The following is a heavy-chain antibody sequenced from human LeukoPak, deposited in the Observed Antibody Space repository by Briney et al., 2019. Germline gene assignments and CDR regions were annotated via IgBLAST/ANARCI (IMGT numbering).Heavy chain of an antibody. J-gene: IGHJ4*02. CDR2: IIPIFGTA. Sequence: SVKVSCKASGGTFSSYAISWVRQAPGQGLEWMGGIIPIFGTANYAQKFQGRVTITADESTSTAYMGLSSLRSEDTAVYYCARGGAQQLVQGSYHFDYWGQGTLVTVSS. D-gene: IGHD6-13*01. CDR1: GGTFSSYA. V-gene: IGHV1-69*13. CDR3: ARGGAQQLVQGSYHFDY.